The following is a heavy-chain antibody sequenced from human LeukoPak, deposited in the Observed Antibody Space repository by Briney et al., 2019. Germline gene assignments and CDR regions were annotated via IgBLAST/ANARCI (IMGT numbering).Heavy chain of an antibody. D-gene: IGHD6-19*01. CDR3: ARDIAVAGTIDY. CDR1: GYTFTGYY. CDR2: INPNSGFT. Sequence: ASVKVSCKASGYTFTGYYMHWVRQAPGQGLEWMGWINPNSGFTNYAQKFQGRVTMTRDTSISTAYMELSRLRSDDTAVYYCARDIAVAGTIDYWDQGTLVTVSS. V-gene: IGHV1-2*02. J-gene: IGHJ4*02.